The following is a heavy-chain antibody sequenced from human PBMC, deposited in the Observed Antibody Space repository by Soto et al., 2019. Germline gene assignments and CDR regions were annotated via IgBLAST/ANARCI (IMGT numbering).Heavy chain of an antibody. Sequence: EVQLVQSGAEVKKPGESLRISCKGSGYSFTSYSIIWLRQMPGKGLEWMGRIDPSASYTNYSPSLQGHVTISADKSIRTAYLQWSSLKASDTAMYDCARIGKTGTTYVSDYWGQGTLVTVSS. CDR3: ARIGKTGTTYVSDY. CDR2: IDPSASYT. J-gene: IGHJ4*02. CDR1: GYSFTSYS. D-gene: IGHD1-1*01. V-gene: IGHV5-10-1*01.